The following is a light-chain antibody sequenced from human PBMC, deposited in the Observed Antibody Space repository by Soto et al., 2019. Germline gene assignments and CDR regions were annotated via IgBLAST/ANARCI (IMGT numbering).Light chain of an antibody. CDR3: SSYTSSSSLYVA. Sequence: QSALTQPASVSGSPGQSITISCTGTSSDVGSYNFVSWYQHRPGTAPKLLISAVSGRPSGVSNRFSASKSGNTASLTISGLQAEDEAEYYCSSYTSSSSLYVAFGGGTKLTVL. V-gene: IGLV2-14*01. J-gene: IGLJ2*01. CDR2: AVS. CDR1: SSDVGSYNF.